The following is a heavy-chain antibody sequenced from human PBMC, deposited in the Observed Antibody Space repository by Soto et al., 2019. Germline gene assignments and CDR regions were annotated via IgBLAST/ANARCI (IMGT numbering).Heavy chain of an antibody. J-gene: IGHJ6*02. Sequence: HPGGSLRLSCAASGFTFSSYNMNWVRQAPGKGLEWVSSITGSGGSTYNADSVKGRFTISRNNSENTLYLQMNSLRAEDTAVYYCAKEYSDFLTAFYGPLNIYYYYSGMDVWGQGTTVTVSS. D-gene: IGHD3-9*01. CDR2: ITGSGGST. CDR1: GFTFSSYN. V-gene: IGHV3-23*01. CDR3: AKEYSDFLTAFYGPLNIYYYYSGMDV.